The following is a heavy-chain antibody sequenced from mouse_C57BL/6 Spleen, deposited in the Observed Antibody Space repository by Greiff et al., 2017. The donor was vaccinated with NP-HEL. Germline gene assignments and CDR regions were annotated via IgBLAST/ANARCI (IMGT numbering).Heavy chain of an antibody. CDR1: GFTFSDYG. V-gene: IGHV5-17*01. CDR2: ISSGSSTI. Sequence: EVQLVESGGGLVKPGGSLKLSCAASGFTFSDYGMHWVRQAPEKGLEWVAYISSGSSTIYYADTVKGRFTISRDNAKNTLFLQMTSLRSEDTAMYYCASDYSWCAYWGQGTLVTVSA. J-gene: IGHJ3*01. CDR3: ASDYSWCAY. D-gene: IGHD1-1*01.